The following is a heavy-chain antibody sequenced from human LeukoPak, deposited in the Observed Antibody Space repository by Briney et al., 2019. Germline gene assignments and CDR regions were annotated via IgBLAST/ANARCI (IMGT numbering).Heavy chain of an antibody. CDR2: ISAYNGNT. V-gene: IGHV1-18*01. D-gene: IGHD1-26*01. J-gene: IGHJ5*02. CDR3: ARDPSGSYHDNWFDP. Sequence: ASVKVSCKASGYTFTSYGISWVRQAPGQRLEWMGWISAYNGNTNYAQKLQGRVTMTTDTSTSTAYMELRSLRSDDTAVYYCARDPSGSYHDNWFDPWGQGTLVTVSS. CDR1: GYTFTSYG.